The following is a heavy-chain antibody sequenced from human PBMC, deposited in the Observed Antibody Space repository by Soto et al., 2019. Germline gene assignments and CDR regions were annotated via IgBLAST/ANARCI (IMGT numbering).Heavy chain of an antibody. CDR3: GRLSRDFYYHYAMEV. J-gene: IGHJ6*02. CDR2: IIPIFGTA. CDR1: GWTFSSYA. Sequence: SVKVSCKACGWTFSSYAISWVGQAGGQGREWMGGIIPIFGTANYAQKFQGRVTITADESTSTAYMELSSLRSEDTAMYYCGRLSRDFYYHYAMEVWGQGTTVTVSS. V-gene: IGHV1-69*13.